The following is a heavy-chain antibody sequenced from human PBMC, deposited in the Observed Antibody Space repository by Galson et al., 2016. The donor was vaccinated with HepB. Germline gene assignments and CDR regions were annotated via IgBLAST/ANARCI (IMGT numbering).Heavy chain of an antibody. CDR2: ISLHNGMA. J-gene: IGHJ4*02. Sequence: QSGAEVKKPGASVKVSCKASGYTLNNYGISWVRQAPGQGLEWMGWISLHNGMADYAQDFQDRVTMTKDTSTSTAYMELRSLRSDDTAIYYCARGPGWLFGESKDYFDYWGQGTRVTVSS. V-gene: IGHV1-18*01. CDR3: ARGPGWLFGESKDYFDY. D-gene: IGHD3-10*02. CDR1: GYTLNNYG.